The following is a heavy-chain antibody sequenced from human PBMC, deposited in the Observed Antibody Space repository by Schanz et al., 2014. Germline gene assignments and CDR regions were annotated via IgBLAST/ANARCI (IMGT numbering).Heavy chain of an antibody. J-gene: IGHJ6*03. CDR1: GFTFSNTW. D-gene: IGHD3-3*01. Sequence: EVQLVESGGGLVKPGGSLRLSCAASGFTFSNTWMNWVRQTPGKGLEWIGRIKSKIDGGTTDYAAPVKGRFTISRDDSKNTLYLQMNSMKTEDTAVYYCTTVERITMFEVVPYCYYYMDVWRNGTTVDVAS. CDR3: TTVERITMFEVVPYCYYYMDV. V-gene: IGHV3-15*01. CDR2: IKSKIDGGTT.